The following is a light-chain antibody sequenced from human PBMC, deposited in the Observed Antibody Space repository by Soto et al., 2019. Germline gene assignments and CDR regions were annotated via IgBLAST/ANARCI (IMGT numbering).Light chain of an antibody. CDR2: GAS. CDR1: QSVSSSY. CDR3: QQYGRSPPFT. Sequence: EIVLTQSPGTLSLYPGERATLSCRASQSVSSSYIAWYQQNPGQAPRLLIYGASSRATGIPDRFSGSGSGTDFTLTISRLEPEDFAVYFCQQYGRSPPFTFGQGTNVEIK. J-gene: IGKJ2*01. V-gene: IGKV3-20*01.